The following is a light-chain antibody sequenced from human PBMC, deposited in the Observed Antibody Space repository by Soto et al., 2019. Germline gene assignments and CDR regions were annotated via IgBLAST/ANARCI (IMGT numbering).Light chain of an antibody. CDR2: SNN. V-gene: IGLV1-44*01. J-gene: IGLJ3*02. Sequence: QSVLTQPPSTSGTPGQRVTISCSGSSSNIGTNTVNWYQHLPGTAPKLLIYSNNQRPSGVPDRFSGSKSGTSASLAISGLQSEDEADYYCAAWDDSLNAGVFGGGTQLTVL. CDR3: AAWDDSLNAGV. CDR1: SSNIGTNT.